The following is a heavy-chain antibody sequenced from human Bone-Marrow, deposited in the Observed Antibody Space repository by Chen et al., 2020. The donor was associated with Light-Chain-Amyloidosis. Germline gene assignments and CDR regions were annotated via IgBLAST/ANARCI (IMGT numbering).Heavy chain of an antibody. Sequence: EVQLAQSGPEVKKPGESLKISCKGSGYTFPNYWIGWVRQMPGKGLEWMGVIYPDYSEASYSPSLEGQVTISADKSITTAYLQWRSLKASDTAMYYCARRRDGYNFDYWGQGTLVTVSS. D-gene: IGHD5-12*01. J-gene: IGHJ4*02. CDR1: GYTFPNYW. V-gene: IGHV5-51*01. CDR3: ARRRDGYNFDY. CDR2: IYPDYSEA.